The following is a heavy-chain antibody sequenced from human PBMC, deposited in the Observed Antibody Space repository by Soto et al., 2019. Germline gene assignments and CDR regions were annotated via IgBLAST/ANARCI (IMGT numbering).Heavy chain of an antibody. CDR2: ISGSGGIT. Sequence: GGSLRLSCAASGFTFSSYARNWVRQAPGKGLERVSGISGSGGITYYADSVKGRFTISRDNSKNTLYLQMNSLRAEDTAVYSCAKDPIVSSGPIHYYYGMDVWGQGTTVTVSS. D-gene: IGHD3-10*01. CDR3: AKDPIVSSGPIHYYYGMDV. V-gene: IGHV3-23*01. CDR1: GFTFSSYA. J-gene: IGHJ6*02.